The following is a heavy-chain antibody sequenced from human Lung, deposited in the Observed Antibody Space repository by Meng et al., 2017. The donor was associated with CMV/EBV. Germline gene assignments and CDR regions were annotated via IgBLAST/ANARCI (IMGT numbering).Heavy chain of an antibody. CDR3: ARAPYESNFDP. D-gene: IGHD3-22*01. CDR2: INPGTGGT. V-gene: IGHV1-2*02. J-gene: IGHJ5*02. CDR1: GYTFTAYY. Sequence: SCKASGYTFTAYYIPGVRQAPGQGLEWLGWINPGTGGTDCAQKFQGRVTMTRDTSISTVYLELTTLTSDDTAVYFCARAPYESNFDPWGQGTLVTVSS.